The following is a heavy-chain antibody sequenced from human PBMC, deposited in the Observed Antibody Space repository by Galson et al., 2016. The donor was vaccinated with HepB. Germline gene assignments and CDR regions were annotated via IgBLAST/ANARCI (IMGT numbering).Heavy chain of an antibody. CDR1: GFAFSNYA. CDR2: IFAGGDRT. D-gene: IGHD2-2*01. Sequence: LRLSCAASGFAFSNYAMSWVRHAPGKGLEWVALIFAGGDRTFYADSVRGRFTISRDNSKNTLYLQMSSLRADDSAVYYCAKDCCTSTSCYSSWGQGTLVTVSS. CDR3: AKDCCTSTSCYSS. J-gene: IGHJ5*02. V-gene: IGHV3-23*01.